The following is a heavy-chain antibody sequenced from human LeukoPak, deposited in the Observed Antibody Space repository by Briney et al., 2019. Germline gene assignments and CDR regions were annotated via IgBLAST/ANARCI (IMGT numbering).Heavy chain of an antibody. J-gene: IGHJ6*02. CDR3: ARGIPGGSSTSGKPYYYYGMDV. V-gene: IGHV4-61*05. Sequence: PSETLSLTCTVSGGSISSSSYYWGWIRQPPGKGLEWIGYIYYSGSTNYNPSLKSRVTISVDTSKNQFSLKLSSVTAADTAVYYCARGIPGGSSTSGKPYYYYGMDVWGQGTTVTVSS. D-gene: IGHD2-2*01. CDR1: GGSISSSSYY. CDR2: IYYSGST.